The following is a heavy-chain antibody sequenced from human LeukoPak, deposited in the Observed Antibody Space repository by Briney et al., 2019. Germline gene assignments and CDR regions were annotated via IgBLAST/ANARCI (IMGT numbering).Heavy chain of an antibody. CDR2: ISSSGSTI. Sequence: GGSLRLSCAASGFTFSDYYMSWIRQAPGKGLEWVSYISSSGSTIYYADSVKGRFTISRDNAKNSLHLQMNSLRAEDTAVYYCARDRNGYESPYYYYYMDVWGKGTTVTVSS. CDR1: GFTFSDYY. J-gene: IGHJ6*03. CDR3: ARDRNGYESPYYYYYMDV. D-gene: IGHD5-12*01. V-gene: IGHV3-11*04.